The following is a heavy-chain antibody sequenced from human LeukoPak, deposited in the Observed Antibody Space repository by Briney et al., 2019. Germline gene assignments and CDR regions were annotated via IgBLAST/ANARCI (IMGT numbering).Heavy chain of an antibody. V-gene: IGHV1-69*13. CDR3: ARKQGYCSSTSCYSPFDY. Sequence: GASVKVSCKASGYTFTRYGMNWVRQAPGQGLEWMGGIIPIFGTPNYAQKFQGRVTITADESTSTAYMELSSLRSEDTAVYYCARKQGYCSSTSCYSPFDYWGQGTLVTVSS. D-gene: IGHD2-2*01. CDR1: GYTFTRYG. CDR2: IIPIFGTP. J-gene: IGHJ4*02.